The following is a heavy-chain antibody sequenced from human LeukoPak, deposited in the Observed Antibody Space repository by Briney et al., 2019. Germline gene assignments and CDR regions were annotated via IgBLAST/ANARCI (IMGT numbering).Heavy chain of an antibody. V-gene: IGHV3-43*02. CDR3: AKDLVRAYCGGDCPAGAFDI. J-gene: IGHJ3*02. CDR2: ISGDGGST. CDR1: GFTFNDYA. D-gene: IGHD2-21*02. Sequence: PGGSLRLSCAASGFTFNDYAMHWVRQAPGKGLEWVSLISGDGGSTYYADSVKGRFTISRDNSKNTLYLQMNSLRAEDTAVYYCAKDLVRAYCGGDCPAGAFDIWGQGTMVTVSS.